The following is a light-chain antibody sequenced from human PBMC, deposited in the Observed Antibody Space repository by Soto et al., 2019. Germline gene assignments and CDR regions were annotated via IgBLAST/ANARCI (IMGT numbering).Light chain of an antibody. CDR2: DAS. CDR1: QGISSY. Sequence: VVSITQSPALVSEYTGYRATISCRVSQGISSYLSLYQQKPRKAPKLLIYDASSLESGVPSRFSGSGSGTEFTLTISSLQPDDFATYYCQQYNSYWTFGQGTKV. J-gene: IGKJ1*01. CDR3: QQYNSYWT. V-gene: IGKV1D-8*03.